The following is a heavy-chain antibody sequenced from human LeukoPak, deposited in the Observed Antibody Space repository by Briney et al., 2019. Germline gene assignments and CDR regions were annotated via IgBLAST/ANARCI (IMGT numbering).Heavy chain of an antibody. V-gene: IGHV3-48*03. J-gene: IGHJ4*02. CDR1: GLLLSSYE. CDR2: ISPSGGSI. CDR3: ARGGIRFLEL. Sequence: GGSLKLSCAASGLLLSSYEMNWVRQAPGKGLEWVSYISPSGGSIYYPDSVEGRFTISRDNAKNSLYLQMNSLRAEDTAVYYCARGGIRFLELWGQGTLVTVSS. D-gene: IGHD3-3*01.